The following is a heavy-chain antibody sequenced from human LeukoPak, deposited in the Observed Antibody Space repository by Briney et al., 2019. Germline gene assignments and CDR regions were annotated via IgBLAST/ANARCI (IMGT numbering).Heavy chain of an antibody. CDR1: GFTVSSNY. V-gene: IGHV3-23*01. CDR2: ISGSGGST. D-gene: IGHD1-14*01. CDR3: AKSVSNRPQYYFDY. Sequence: PGGSLRLSCAASGFTVSSNYMSWVRQAPGKGLEWVSAISGSGGSTYYADSVKGRFTISRDNSKNTLYLQMNSLRAEDTAVYYCAKSVSNRPQYYFDYWGQGTLVTVSS. J-gene: IGHJ4*02.